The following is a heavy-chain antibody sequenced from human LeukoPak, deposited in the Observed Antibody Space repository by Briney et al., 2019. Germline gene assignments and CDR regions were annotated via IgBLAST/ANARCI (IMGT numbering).Heavy chain of an antibody. CDR3: ARAGSYGSFDY. Sequence: GGSLRLSCAASGFTFNNYAMNWVRQAPGEGLQWVSGIGAGGTYTYYADSVKGRFTISRDNSRNTVYLQMNSLRVEDTAIYYCARAGSYGSFDYWGQGTLVTVSS. D-gene: IGHD5-18*01. V-gene: IGHV3-23*01. J-gene: IGHJ4*02. CDR2: IGAGGTYT. CDR1: GFTFNNYA.